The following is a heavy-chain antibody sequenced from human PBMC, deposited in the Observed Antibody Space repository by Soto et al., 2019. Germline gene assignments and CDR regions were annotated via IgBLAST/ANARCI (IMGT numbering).Heavy chain of an antibody. V-gene: IGHV3-30-3*01. D-gene: IGHD1-26*01. J-gene: IGHJ4*02. CDR2: ISYDGNNK. CDR1: GFTLSSYV. CDR3: ARELYGSGSYDY. Sequence: QVQLVESGGGVVQPGRSLRLSCAASGFTLSSYVMHWVRQAPGKGLEWVAVISYDGNNKYYADSVKGRFTISRDNSKNTLYLQMNSLRAEDTAVYYCARELYGSGSYDYWGQGTLVTVSS.